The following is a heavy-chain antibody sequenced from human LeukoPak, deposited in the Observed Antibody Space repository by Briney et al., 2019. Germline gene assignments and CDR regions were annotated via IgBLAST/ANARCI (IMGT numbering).Heavy chain of an antibody. CDR1: GFTFSSYW. CDR2: INTDGSST. Sequence: GGSLRLSCAASGFTFSSYWMHWVRQAPGKGLVWVSRINTDGSSTSYADSVKGRFTISRDNAKNALYLQMNSLRAEDTAVYYCAREGDSSGWHGAFDIWGQGTMVTVSS. V-gene: IGHV3-74*01. J-gene: IGHJ3*02. D-gene: IGHD6-19*01. CDR3: AREGDSSGWHGAFDI.